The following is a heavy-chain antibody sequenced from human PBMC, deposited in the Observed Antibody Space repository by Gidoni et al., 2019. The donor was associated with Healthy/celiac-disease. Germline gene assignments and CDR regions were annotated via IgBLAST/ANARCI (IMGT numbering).Heavy chain of an antibody. Sequence: EVPLVESGGGLVKPGGSLRLSCAASGFTFSSYSMNWVRQAPGKGLEWVSSISSSSSYIYYADSVKGRFTISRDNAKNSLYLQMNSLRAEDTAVYYCARDPTDIAVAGGGADYWGQGTLVTVSS. CDR2: ISSSSSYI. V-gene: IGHV3-21*01. J-gene: IGHJ4*02. CDR3: ARDPTDIAVAGGGADY. D-gene: IGHD6-19*01. CDR1: GFTFSSYS.